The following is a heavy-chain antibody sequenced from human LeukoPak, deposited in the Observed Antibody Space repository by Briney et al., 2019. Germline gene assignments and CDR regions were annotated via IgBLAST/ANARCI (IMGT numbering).Heavy chain of an antibody. D-gene: IGHD2-2*02. J-gene: IGHJ4*02. CDR2: ISGSGSST. Sequence: GGSLRLSCAASGFTFSSYAMSWVRQAPGKGLEWVSAISGSGSSTYYADSVKGRFTISRDNSKNTLYLQMNSLRAEDTAVYYCASCTSCYMDSIWLDYWGQGTLVTVSS. CDR1: GFTFSSYA. V-gene: IGHV3-23*01. CDR3: ASCTSCYMDSIWLDY.